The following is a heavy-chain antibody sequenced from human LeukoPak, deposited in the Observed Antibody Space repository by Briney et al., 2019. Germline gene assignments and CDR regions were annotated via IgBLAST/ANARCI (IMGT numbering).Heavy chain of an antibody. CDR1: GGSISSSSYY. CDR2: IYYSGST. CDR3: ARRGIAARSNYYYMGV. Sequence: SETLSLTCTVSGGSISSSSYYWGWIRQPPGKGLEWIGSIYYSGSTYYNPSLKSRVTISVDTSKNQFSLKLSSVTAADTAVYYCARRGIAARSNYYYMGVWGKGTTVTVSS. V-gene: IGHV4-39*01. D-gene: IGHD6-6*01. J-gene: IGHJ6*03.